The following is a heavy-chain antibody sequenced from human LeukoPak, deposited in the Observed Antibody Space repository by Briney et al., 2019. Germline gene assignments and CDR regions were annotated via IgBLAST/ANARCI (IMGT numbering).Heavy chain of an antibody. D-gene: IGHD2-2*01. J-gene: IGHJ4*02. CDR2: INSDARDT. CDR1: GFTFSRHW. V-gene: IGHV3-74*01. Sequence: GGSLRLSCAASGFTFSRHWMHWVRQAPGKGLVWISRINSDARDTNYADFVKGRFTISRDNAKNTVYLQINSLRDEDTAVYYCARICSSTDCLIPDWGQGTLVTVSS. CDR3: ARICSSTDCLIPD.